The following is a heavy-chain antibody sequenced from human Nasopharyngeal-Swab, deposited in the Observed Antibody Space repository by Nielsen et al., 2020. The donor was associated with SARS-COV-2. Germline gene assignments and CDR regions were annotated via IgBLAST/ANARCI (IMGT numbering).Heavy chain of an antibody. D-gene: IGHD4-17*01. J-gene: IGHJ4*02. CDR2: ISYDGSNK. CDR1: GFTFSSYA. CDR3: ARAKPGGDYAFDY. V-gene: IGHV3-30*04. Sequence: GGSLRLSCAASGFTFSSYAMHWVRQAPGKGLEWVAVISYDGSNKYYADSVKGRFTISRDNSKNSLYLQMNSLRAEDTAVYYCARAKPGGDYAFDYWGQGTLVTVSS.